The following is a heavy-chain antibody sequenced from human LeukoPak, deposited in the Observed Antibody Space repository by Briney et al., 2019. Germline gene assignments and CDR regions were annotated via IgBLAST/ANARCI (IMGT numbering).Heavy chain of an antibody. CDR1: GFTFSSYG. D-gene: IGHD3-10*01. CDR3: ARSNYYGSGSYYKRGVYFDY. V-gene: IGHV3-33*01. Sequence: GGSLRLSCAASGFTFSSYGMHWVRQAPGKGLEWVAVIRYDGSNKYYADSVKGRFTISRDNSKNTLYLQMNSLRAEDTAVYYCARSNYYGSGSYYKRGVYFDYWGQGTLVTASS. J-gene: IGHJ4*01. CDR2: IRYDGSNK.